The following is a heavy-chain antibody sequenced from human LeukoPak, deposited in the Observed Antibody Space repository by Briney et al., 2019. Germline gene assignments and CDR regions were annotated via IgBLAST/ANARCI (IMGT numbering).Heavy chain of an antibody. Sequence: PSETLSLTCTVYGGSFSGDYWSWIRQPPGKGLEWIGEITHSGSTNYNPSLSSRVTISVDTSKNQFSLRLSSVTAADTAVYYCARVTGYVMEDYFDYWGQGTLVTVSS. V-gene: IGHV4-34*01. CDR3: ARVTGYVMEDYFDY. CDR1: GGSFSGDY. J-gene: IGHJ4*02. D-gene: IGHD6-13*01. CDR2: ITHSGST.